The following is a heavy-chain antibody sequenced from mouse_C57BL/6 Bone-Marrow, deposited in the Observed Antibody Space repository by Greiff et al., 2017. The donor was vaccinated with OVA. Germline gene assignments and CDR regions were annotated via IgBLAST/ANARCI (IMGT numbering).Heavy chain of an antibody. V-gene: IGHV3-6*01. CDR3: ARGLYGNYEAWFAY. Sequence: EVKLVESGPGLVKPSQSLSLTCSVTGYSITSGYYWNWIRQFPGNKLEWMGYISYDGSNNYNPSLKNRISITRDTSKNQFFLKLNSVTTEDTATYYCARGLYGNYEAWFAYWGQGTLVTVSA. CDR1: GYSITSGYY. D-gene: IGHD2-1*01. CDR2: ISYDGSN. J-gene: IGHJ3*01.